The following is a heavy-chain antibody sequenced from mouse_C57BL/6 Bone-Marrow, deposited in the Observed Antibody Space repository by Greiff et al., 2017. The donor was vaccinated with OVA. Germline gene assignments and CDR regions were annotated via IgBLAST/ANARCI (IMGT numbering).Heavy chain of an antibody. D-gene: IGHD1-1*01. CDR1: GYTFTSYG. Sequence: LQESGAELARPGASVKLSCKASGYTFTSYGISWVKQRTGQGLEWIGEIYPRSGNTYYNEKFKGKATLTADKSSSTAYMELRSLTSEDSAVYFCARDYGRYFDVWGTGTTVTVSS. J-gene: IGHJ1*03. V-gene: IGHV1-81*01. CDR3: ARDYGRYFDV. CDR2: IYPRSGNT.